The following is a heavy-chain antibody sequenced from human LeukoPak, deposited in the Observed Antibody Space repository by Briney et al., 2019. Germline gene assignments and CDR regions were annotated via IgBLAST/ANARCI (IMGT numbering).Heavy chain of an antibody. D-gene: IGHD2-15*01. V-gene: IGHV4-61*01. J-gene: IGHJ6*03. CDR1: GGSISSSPYY. CDR2: IYYSGST. Sequence: ASETLSLTCTVSGGSISSSPYYWSWIRQPPGKGLEWIGYIYYSGSTNYNPSLKSRVTISVDTSKNQFSLKLSSVTAADTAVYYCARGIGYCSGGSCYPGGNYYYYYYMDVWGKGTTVTVSS. CDR3: ARGIGYCSGGSCYPGGNYYYYYYMDV.